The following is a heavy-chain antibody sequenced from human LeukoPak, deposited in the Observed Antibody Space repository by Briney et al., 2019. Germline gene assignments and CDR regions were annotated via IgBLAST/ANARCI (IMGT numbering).Heavy chain of an antibody. J-gene: IGHJ4*02. CDR1: GYTFTGYY. CDR3: ARKHRIAAAIPFDY. Sequence: ASVKVSCKASGYTFTGYYMHWVRQAPGQGLEWMGWINPNSGGTNYAQKFRGRVTMTRDTSISTAYMELSRLRSDDTAVYYCARKHRIAAAIPFDYWGQGTLVTVSS. CDR2: INPNSGGT. V-gene: IGHV1-2*02. D-gene: IGHD6-13*01.